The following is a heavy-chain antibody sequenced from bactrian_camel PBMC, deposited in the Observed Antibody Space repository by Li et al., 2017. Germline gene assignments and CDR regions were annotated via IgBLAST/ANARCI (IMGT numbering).Heavy chain of an antibody. V-gene: IGHV3S36*01. J-gene: IGHJ4*01. CDR1: GFTFDNYA. CDR2: INSNGGTT. Sequence: EVQLVESGGGLVQPGGSLRLSCAASGFTFDNYAMYWVRQAPGKGLEWVSSINSNGGTTSYVESVKGRFTISRDNAKNAVYLQMNSLKPEDTAVYYCVADFGPYCSGSYLARRANFEGQGTQVTVS. D-gene: IGHD2*01.